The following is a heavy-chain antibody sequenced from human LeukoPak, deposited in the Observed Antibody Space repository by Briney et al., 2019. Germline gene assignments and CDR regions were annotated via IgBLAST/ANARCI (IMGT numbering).Heavy chain of an antibody. V-gene: IGHV5-51*04. CDR2: IYAGDADT. Sequence: GESLKISCKGSGHSFSTDWIAWVRQMPGKGLEWMGVIYAGDADTRYSPSFQGQVTISADKPLNTAYLQWTNLKASDTAMYYCARFRGELMDGFDFWGQGTLVTVSS. J-gene: IGHJ4*02. CDR1: GHSFSTDW. D-gene: IGHD1-7*01. CDR3: ARFRGELMDGFDF.